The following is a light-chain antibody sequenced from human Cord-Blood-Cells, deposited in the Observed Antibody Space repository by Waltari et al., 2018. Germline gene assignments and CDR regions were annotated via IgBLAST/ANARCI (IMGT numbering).Light chain of an antibody. CDR1: SSDVGGYNY. V-gene: IGLV2-14*01. J-gene: IGLJ3*02. CDR3: SSYTSSSTWV. CDR2: EVS. Sequence: QSALTRPASVSGSPGQSITISCTGTSSDVGGYNYVSWYQTHPGKAPKLMIYEVSNRPSGVSNRFSGSKSGNTASLTISGLQADDEADYYCSSYTSSSTWVFGGGTKLTVL.